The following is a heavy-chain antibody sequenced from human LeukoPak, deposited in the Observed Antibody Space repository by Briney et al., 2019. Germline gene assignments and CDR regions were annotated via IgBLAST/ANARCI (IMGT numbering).Heavy chain of an antibody. V-gene: IGHV3-23*01. Sequence: GGSLRLSCAASGFTFSSYAMSWVRQAPGKGLEWVSAISGSGGSTYYADSVKGRFTISRDNSKNTLYLQMNSLRAEDTAVYYCARDVIAAGYFQHWGQGTLVTVSS. CDR2: ISGSGGST. CDR1: GFTFSSYA. CDR3: ARDVIAAGYFQH. D-gene: IGHD3-16*02. J-gene: IGHJ1*01.